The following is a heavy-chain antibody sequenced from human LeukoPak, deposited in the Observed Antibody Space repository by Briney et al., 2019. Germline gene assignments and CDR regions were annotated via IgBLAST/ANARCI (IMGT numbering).Heavy chain of an antibody. D-gene: IGHD5-18*01. V-gene: IGHV1-8*01. CDR1: GYTFTTYD. CDR2: MNPNSGNA. J-gene: IGHJ4*02. CDR3: ARHTAVLPGDY. Sequence: APVKVSYKASGYTFTTYDINWVRQATGQGLEWMGWMNPNSGNAGYAQKFQGRVTMTRDISINTAYMELSGLRYEDTAVYYCARHTAVLPGDYWGQGTLVTVSS.